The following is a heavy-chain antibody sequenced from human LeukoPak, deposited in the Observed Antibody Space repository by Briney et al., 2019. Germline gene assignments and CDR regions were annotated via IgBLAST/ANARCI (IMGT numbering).Heavy chain of an antibody. CDR2: IYYSGST. J-gene: IGHJ4*02. D-gene: IGHD3-22*01. V-gene: IGHV4-31*03. Sequence: PSQTLSLTCTVSGGSISSGGYYWSWIRQHPGKGLEWIGYIYYSGSTYYNPSLKSRVTISVDTSKNQFSLKLSSVTAADTAVYYCASLDSYDSSVYSLFRHGGQGPLVTVSS. CDR3: ASLDSYDSSVYSLFRH. CDR1: GGSISSGGYY.